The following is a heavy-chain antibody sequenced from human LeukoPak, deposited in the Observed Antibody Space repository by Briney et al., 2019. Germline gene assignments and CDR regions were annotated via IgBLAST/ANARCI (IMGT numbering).Heavy chain of an antibody. CDR3: ARVATTQDYYYYYMDV. V-gene: IGHV4-30-4*07. Sequence: SQTLSLTCAVSGDSISSGGYSWNWIRQPPGEGLEWIGLIYYSGSTNYNPSLKSRVTISVATSKIQFSLKLSSVTAADTAVYYCARVATTQDYYYYYMDVWGKGTTVTVSS. J-gene: IGHJ6*03. CDR2: IYYSGST. D-gene: IGHD5-24*01. CDR1: GDSISSGGYS.